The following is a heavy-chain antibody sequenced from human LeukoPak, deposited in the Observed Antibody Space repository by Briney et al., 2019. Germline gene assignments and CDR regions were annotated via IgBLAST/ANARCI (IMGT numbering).Heavy chain of an antibody. V-gene: IGHV4-59*01. Sequence: SETLSLTCNVSGGSIRGYYWSWIRQPPGKGLEWIGYIYSSGSTNYNPSLKSRVTMSVDTSKNQFSLKVSSVTAADTAVYYCARDSYYYDSSGYRTLDYWGQGTLVTVSS. CDR1: GGSIRGYY. J-gene: IGHJ4*02. D-gene: IGHD3-22*01. CDR3: ARDSYYYDSSGYRTLDY. CDR2: IYSSGST.